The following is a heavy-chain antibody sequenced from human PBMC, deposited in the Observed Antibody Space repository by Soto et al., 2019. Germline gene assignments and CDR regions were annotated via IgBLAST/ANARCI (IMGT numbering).Heavy chain of an antibody. D-gene: IGHD6-13*01. Sequence: ASVKVSCKASGYTFTSYDINWVRQATGQGLEWMGWMNPNSGNTGYAQKFQGRVTMTRNTSISTAYMELSSLRSEDTAVYYCAALAAAGYDWFDPWGQGILVTVSS. V-gene: IGHV1-8*01. CDR3: AALAAAGYDWFDP. J-gene: IGHJ5*02. CDR1: GYTFTSYD. CDR2: MNPNSGNT.